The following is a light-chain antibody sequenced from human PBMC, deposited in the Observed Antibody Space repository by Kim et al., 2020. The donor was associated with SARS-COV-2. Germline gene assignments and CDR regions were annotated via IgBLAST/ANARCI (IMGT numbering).Light chain of an antibody. Sequence: SYELTQPPSVSVSPGQTASITCSGDKLGHKYACWYQQRPGQSPVLVIYQDNKRPSGIPERFSGSNSGNTATLTISGTQAMDEADYYCQAWDSSTWVFGGGTQLTVL. J-gene: IGLJ3*02. CDR2: QDN. V-gene: IGLV3-1*01. CDR1: KLGHKY. CDR3: QAWDSSTWV.